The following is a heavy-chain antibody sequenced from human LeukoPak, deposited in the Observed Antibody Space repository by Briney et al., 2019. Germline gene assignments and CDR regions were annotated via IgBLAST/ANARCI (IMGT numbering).Heavy chain of an antibody. CDR1: GGSISSSSYY. CDR2: IYYSGST. CDR3: ATTFYDFWSGYPDAFDI. D-gene: IGHD3-3*01. J-gene: IGHJ3*02. V-gene: IGHV4-39*01. Sequence: PSETLSLTCTVSGGSISSSSYYWGWIRQPPGKGLEWIGSIYYSGSTYYNPSLKSRVTISVDTSKNQFSLKLSSVTAAGTAVYYCATTFYDFWSGYPDAFDIWGQGTMVTVSS.